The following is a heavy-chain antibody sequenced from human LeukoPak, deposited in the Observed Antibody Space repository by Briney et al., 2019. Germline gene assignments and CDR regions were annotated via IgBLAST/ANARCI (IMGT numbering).Heavy chain of an antibody. CDR1: GFTFSNYW. CDR3: GASEIS. CDR2: IKEDGSEK. Sequence: PGGSLRLSCAASGFTFSNYWMSWGRQAPGKGLEWVANIKEDGSEKNYVDSVKGRFTISRDNAKNSLYLQMNSLRAEDTAVYYCGASEISWGQGTLVTVSS. V-gene: IGHV3-7*01. D-gene: IGHD1-14*01. J-gene: IGHJ5*02.